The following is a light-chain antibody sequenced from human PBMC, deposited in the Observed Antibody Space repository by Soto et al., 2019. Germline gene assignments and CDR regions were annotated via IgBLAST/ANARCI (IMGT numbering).Light chain of an antibody. CDR3: QQYDNSPRT. CDR2: GAS. V-gene: IGKV3-20*01. CDR1: QSVNSNY. Sequence: EIVLTQSPGTLSLSPGERATLSCRASQSVNSNYLAWYQQKPGQGPRLLMYGASSRATGIPDRFSGSGSGTDFTLTISRLEPEDGEVYYWQQYDNSPRTFGQGTKVEIK. J-gene: IGKJ1*01.